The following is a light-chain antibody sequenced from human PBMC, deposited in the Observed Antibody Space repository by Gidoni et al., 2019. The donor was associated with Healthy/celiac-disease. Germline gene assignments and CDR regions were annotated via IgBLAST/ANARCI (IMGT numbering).Light chain of an antibody. J-gene: IGKJ2*01. Sequence: EIVLTQSPGTLSVSPGERATLPCRASQSVSSSYLAWYQQKPGQAPRLLIYGASSRATGIPDRFSGSGSGTDFTLTISRLEPEDFAVYDCQQYGSSPYTFXQXTKLXIK. V-gene: IGKV3-20*01. CDR2: GAS. CDR3: QQYGSSPYT. CDR1: QSVSSSY.